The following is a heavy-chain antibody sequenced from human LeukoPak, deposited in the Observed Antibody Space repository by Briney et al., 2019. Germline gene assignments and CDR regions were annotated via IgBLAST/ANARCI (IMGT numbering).Heavy chain of an antibody. D-gene: IGHD6-13*01. CDR3: AKEGIAAVSRGFDY. Sequence: GGSLRLSCAASGFTFSSYGMNWVRQAPGKGLEWVSGIGDSGVRTYHADSVKGRFTVSRDNSKSTLYLQMNSLRAEDTAVYYCAKEGIAAVSRGFDYWGQGTLVTVSS. CDR1: GFTFSSYG. CDR2: IGDSGVRT. J-gene: IGHJ4*02. V-gene: IGHV3-23*01.